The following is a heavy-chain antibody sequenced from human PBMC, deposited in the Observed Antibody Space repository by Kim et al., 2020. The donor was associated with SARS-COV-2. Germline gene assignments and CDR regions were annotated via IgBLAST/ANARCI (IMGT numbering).Heavy chain of an antibody. CDR2: IYHRGST. Sequence: SETLSLTCAVSGGSISTSNWWSWVRQPPGKGLEWIGEIYHRGSTKYNPSLKSRVTISVDKSRNQFSLKLSSVTAADTAVYYCARMGVTTFFHFDYWGHGILVTVSS. V-gene: IGHV4-4*02. CDR3: ARMGVTTFFHFDY. CDR1: GGSISTSNW. D-gene: IGHD3-10*01. J-gene: IGHJ4*01.